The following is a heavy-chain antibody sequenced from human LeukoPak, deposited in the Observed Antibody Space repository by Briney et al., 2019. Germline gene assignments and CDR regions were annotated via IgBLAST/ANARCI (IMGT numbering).Heavy chain of an antibody. D-gene: IGHD5-12*01. CDR2: IYPGDSDT. J-gene: IGHJ4*02. CDR3: ARLPGIVATIERYFDY. CDR1: GYSFTSYW. Sequence: GESLKISCKGSGYSFTSYWIGWVRQMPGKGLEWMGIIYPGDSDTRCSPPFQGQVTISADKSISTAYLQWSSLKASDTAMYYCARLPGIVATIERYFDYWGQGTLVTVSS. V-gene: IGHV5-51*01.